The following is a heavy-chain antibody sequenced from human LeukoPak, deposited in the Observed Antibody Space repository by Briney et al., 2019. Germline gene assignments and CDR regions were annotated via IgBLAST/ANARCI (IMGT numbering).Heavy chain of an antibody. CDR1: GGSFSGYY. Sequence: SETLSLTCAVYGGSFSGYYWSWIRQPPGKGLEWIGEINHSGSTNYNPSLKSRVTISVDTSKNQFCLKLSSVTAADAAVYYCARGRGYDYVWGSYRFSYFDYWGQGTLVTVSS. J-gene: IGHJ4*02. D-gene: IGHD3-16*02. CDR3: ARGRGYDYVWGSYRFSYFDY. V-gene: IGHV4-34*01. CDR2: INHSGST.